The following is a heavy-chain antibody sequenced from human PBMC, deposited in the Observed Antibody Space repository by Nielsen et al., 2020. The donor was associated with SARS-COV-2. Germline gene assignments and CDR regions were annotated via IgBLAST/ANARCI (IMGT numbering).Heavy chain of an antibody. CDR2: INPSGGST. CDR3: ARDTAMAIPFDY. J-gene: IGHJ4*02. Sequence: ASVKVSCKASGYTFTSYYMHWVRQAPGQGLEWMGIINPSGGSTSYAQKFQGRVTMTTDTSTSTAYMELRSLRSDDTAVYYCARDTAMAIPFDYWGQGTLVTVSS. D-gene: IGHD5-18*01. CDR1: GYTFTSYY. V-gene: IGHV1-46*01.